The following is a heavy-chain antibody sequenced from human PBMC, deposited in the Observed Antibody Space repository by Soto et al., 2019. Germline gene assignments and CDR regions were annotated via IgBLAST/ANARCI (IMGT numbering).Heavy chain of an antibody. V-gene: IGHV1-46*01. J-gene: IGHJ4*02. D-gene: IGHD3-10*01. CDR1: GYTFTSYY. CDR2: INPSGGST. CDR3: ARDHTAPVPHPEYYFDD. Sequence: ASVKVSCKASGYTFTSYYMHWVRQAPGQGLEWMGIINPSGGSTSYAQKFQGRVTMTRDTSTSTVYMELSSLRSEDTAVYYCARDHTAPVPHPEYYFDDWGQGTMVTVSS.